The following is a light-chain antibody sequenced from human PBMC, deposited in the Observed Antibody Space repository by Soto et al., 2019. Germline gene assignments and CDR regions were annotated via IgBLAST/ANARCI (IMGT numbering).Light chain of an antibody. Sequence: QSALTQPASVSGSPGQSISISCTGTNSDIGNHNLVPWYQLHAGKAPKLMIYDVTKRPSGVSNRFSGSKSGNTASLTISGLQAEDEADYYCCSYAGSSTLYVFGTGTKLTVL. J-gene: IGLJ1*01. CDR1: NSDIGNHNL. CDR2: DVT. CDR3: CSYAGSSTLYV. V-gene: IGLV2-23*02.